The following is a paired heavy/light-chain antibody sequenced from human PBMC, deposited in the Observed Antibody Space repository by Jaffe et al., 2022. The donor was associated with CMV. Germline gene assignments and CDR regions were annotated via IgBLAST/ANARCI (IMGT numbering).Heavy chain of an antibody. J-gene: IGHJ3*02. CDR3: VRDLGRLYDFSGAYDTPDAHHDAFDT. V-gene: IGHV3-48*02. Sequence: DVQLVESGGGLVQPGGSLTVSCEASGFSFSDFDMNWVRQAPGKGLEWISYISRSSTTIHYADSVKGRFTISRDNAESSLFLQMNNLRDADTAVYYCVRDLGRLYDFSGAYDTPDAHHDAFDTWGQGTLVTVSS. D-gene: IGHD3-3*01. CDR2: ISRSSTTI. CDR1: GFSFSDFD.
Light chain of an antibody. CDR1: QSVNSN. CDR2: GAS. V-gene: IGKV3-15*01. J-gene: IGKJ1*01. CDR3: QQYNTWPPRT. Sequence: EVVMTQSPATLSVSPGERATLSCRASQSVNSNLAWYQHKPGQAPRLLIYGASARATGIPARFSGSGSGTEFTLTISSLQSEDFAVYYCQQYNTWPPRTFGQGTKVEIK.